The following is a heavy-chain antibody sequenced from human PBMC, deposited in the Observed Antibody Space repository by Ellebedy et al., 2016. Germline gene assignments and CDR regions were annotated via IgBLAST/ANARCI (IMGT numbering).Heavy chain of an antibody. J-gene: IGHJ4*02. V-gene: IGHV3-30-3*01. CDR1: GFTFSSYA. Sequence: GESLKISXAASGFTFSSYAMHWVRQAPGKGLEWVAVISYDGSNKYYADSVKGRFTISRDNSKNTLYLQMNSLRAEDTAVYYCARAPQYSSSLDYWGQGTLVTVSS. CDR2: ISYDGSNK. CDR3: ARAPQYSSSLDY. D-gene: IGHD6-6*01.